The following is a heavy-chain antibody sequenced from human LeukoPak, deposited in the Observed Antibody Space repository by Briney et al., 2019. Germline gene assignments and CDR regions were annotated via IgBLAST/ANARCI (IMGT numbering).Heavy chain of an antibody. CDR2: ISSTSSYI. Sequence: PGGSLRLSCAASGFTFSDYYMSWIRQAPGKGLEWVSFISSTSSYIKDADSVKGRFTISRDNAKKSLCLQMNSLRAEDTAVYYCARDSSGWSVDYWGQGTLVTVSS. CDR1: GFTFSDYY. D-gene: IGHD6-19*01. V-gene: IGHV3-11*05. CDR3: ARDSSGWSVDY. J-gene: IGHJ4*02.